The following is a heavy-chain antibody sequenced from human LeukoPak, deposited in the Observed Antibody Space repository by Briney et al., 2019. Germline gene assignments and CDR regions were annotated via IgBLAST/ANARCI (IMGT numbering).Heavy chain of an antibody. V-gene: IGHV3-74*01. CDR1: GFTFSSYD. CDR2: INTDGSST. J-gene: IGHJ3*02. Sequence: GGSLRLSCAASGFTFSSYDMHWVRQAPGKGLVWVSRINTDGSSTSYADSVKGRFTISRDNAKNTLYLQMDSLRAEDTAVYYCAKVLPQWLVRDAFDIWGQGTMVTVSS. D-gene: IGHD6-19*01. CDR3: AKVLPQWLVRDAFDI.